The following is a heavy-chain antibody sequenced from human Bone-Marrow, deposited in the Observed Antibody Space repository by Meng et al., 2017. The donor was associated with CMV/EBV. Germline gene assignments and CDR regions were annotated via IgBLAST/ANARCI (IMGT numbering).Heavy chain of an antibody. CDR1: GFTFSSYD. D-gene: IGHD2-8*01. V-gene: IGHV3-23*01. J-gene: IGHJ4*02. CDR3: AKYNRFCTNGVCYFRTDYFDS. CDR2: ISGSGGST. Sequence: LKISCASSGFTFSSYDMHWVRQAPGKGLEWVSTISGSGGSTFYADSVTGRFTISRDISKNTLYLQMSCLRAEDTAIYYVAKYNRFCTNGVCYFRTDYFDSWGQGTLVTVSS.